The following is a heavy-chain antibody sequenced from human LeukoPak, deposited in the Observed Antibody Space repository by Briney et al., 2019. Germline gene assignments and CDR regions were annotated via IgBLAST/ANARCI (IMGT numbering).Heavy chain of an antibody. CDR1: GFTFSSYG. CDR3: AKDRASSRSPYYCYGMDV. J-gene: IGHJ6*02. Sequence: GGSLRLSCAASGFTFSSYGMHWVRQAPGKGLEWVAVISYDGSNKYYADSVKGRFTISRDNSKNTLYLQMNSLRAEDTAVYYCAKDRASSRSPYYCYGMDVWGQGTTVTVSS. V-gene: IGHV3-30*18. D-gene: IGHD6-6*01. CDR2: ISYDGSNK.